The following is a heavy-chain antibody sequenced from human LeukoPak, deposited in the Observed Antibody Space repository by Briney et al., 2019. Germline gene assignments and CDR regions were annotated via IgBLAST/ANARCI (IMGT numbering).Heavy chain of an antibody. V-gene: IGHV3-48*04. J-gene: IGHJ2*01. D-gene: IGHD6-13*01. CDR2: ISSSTSTI. Sequence: GGSLRLSCAASGFTFSSYSMNWVRQAPGKGLEWVSYISSSTSTIYYADSVKGRFTISGDNARNSLYLQMNSLRAEDTAVYYCARGGSVAAADYWYFDLWGRGTLVTVSS. CDR1: GFTFSSYS. CDR3: ARGGSVAAADYWYFDL.